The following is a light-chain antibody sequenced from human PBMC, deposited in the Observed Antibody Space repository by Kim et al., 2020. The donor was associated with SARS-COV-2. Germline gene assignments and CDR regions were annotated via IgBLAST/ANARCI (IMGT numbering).Light chain of an antibody. Sequence: ASVGDRVTITCRESQSISTYLNWYQQKPGKAPKLLIYAATNLQSGVPSRFSGSGSGTDFTLTISSLQTEDFATYYCQQSYSTPRTFGQGTKVDIK. CDR2: AAT. V-gene: IGKV1-39*01. CDR3: QQSYSTPRT. J-gene: IGKJ1*01. CDR1: QSISTY.